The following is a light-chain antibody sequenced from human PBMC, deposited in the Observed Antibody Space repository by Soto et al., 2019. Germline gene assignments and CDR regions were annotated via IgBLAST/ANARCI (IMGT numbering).Light chain of an antibody. V-gene: IGLV2-14*03. CDR2: DVS. Sequence: QSALTQPASVSGSPGQSITISCTGSSSDLGSYNYVSWYQQHPGKAPKLMIYDVSNRPSGVSNRFSGSKSGNTASLTISGLQAQNEADYACSSYTGSSTLVVFGGGTKHTVL. CDR1: SSDLGSYNY. CDR3: SSYTGSSTLVV. J-gene: IGLJ2*01.